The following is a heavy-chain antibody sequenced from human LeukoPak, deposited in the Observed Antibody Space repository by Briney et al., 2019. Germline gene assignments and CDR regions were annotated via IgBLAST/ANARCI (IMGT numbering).Heavy chain of an antibody. CDR3: AREAPKYYFDSGLDY. J-gene: IGHJ4*02. CDR1: GFTFDDYV. CDR2: ISWNSGSI. V-gene: IGHV3-9*01. D-gene: IGHD3-22*01. Sequence: GGSLRLSCAASGFTFDDYVMHWVRQAPGKGLEWVSGISWNSGSIGYADSVKGRFTISRDNAKNSLYLQMNSLRAEDTALYYCAREAPKYYFDSGLDYWGQGTLVTVSS.